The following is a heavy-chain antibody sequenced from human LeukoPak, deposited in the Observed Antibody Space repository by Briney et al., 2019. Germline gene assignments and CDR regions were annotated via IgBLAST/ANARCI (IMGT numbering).Heavy chain of an antibody. CDR2: IYPGDSDT. Sequence: GESLEISFKGSGCRFTSYWIGWVRQMPGKGLEWMGIIYPGDSDTSYSPSFQGQVTISADKSISTAYLQWSSLKASDTAMYYCARLHDYGDYMIDYWGQGTLVTVSS. CDR1: GCRFTSYW. J-gene: IGHJ4*02. CDR3: ARLHDYGDYMIDY. V-gene: IGHV5-51*01. D-gene: IGHD4-17*01.